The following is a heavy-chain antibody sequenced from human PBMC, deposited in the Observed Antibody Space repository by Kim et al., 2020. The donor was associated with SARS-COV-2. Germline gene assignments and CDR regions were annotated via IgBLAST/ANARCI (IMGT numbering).Heavy chain of an antibody. CDR1: GGTFSSYA. CDR2: IIPILGIA. Sequence: SVKVSCKASGGTFSSYAISWVRQAPGQGLEWMGRIIPILGIANYAQKFQGRVTITADKSTSTAYMELSSLRSEDTAVYYCASHSSSSIAWHWGQGTLVTVSS. V-gene: IGHV1-69*04. D-gene: IGHD6-13*01. J-gene: IGHJ1*01. CDR3: ASHSSSSIAWH.